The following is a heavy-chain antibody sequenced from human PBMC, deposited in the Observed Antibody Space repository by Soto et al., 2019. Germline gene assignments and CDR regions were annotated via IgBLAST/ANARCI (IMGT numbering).Heavy chain of an antibody. D-gene: IGHD6-13*01. CDR1: GFTFSRHG. CDR3: AKVDVSTAGSFDY. J-gene: IGHJ4*02. V-gene: IGHV3-23*01. CDR2: INPSGDST. Sequence: PGGSLRLSCVASGFTFSRHGLSWVRQAPGKGLEWVSTINPSGDSTFYADSVKGRFTISRDNSKNTVYLQMNSPSVGDTAVYLCAKVDVSTAGSFDYWCQGA.